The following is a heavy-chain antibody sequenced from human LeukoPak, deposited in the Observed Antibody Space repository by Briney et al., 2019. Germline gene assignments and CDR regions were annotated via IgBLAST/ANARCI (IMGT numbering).Heavy chain of an antibody. Sequence: ASVKVSCKAPGYTFSSYDISWVRQAPGQGLEWMGWISVYNGNTNYAQNLQGRVTMTTDTSTSTAYMELRSLRSDDTAVYYCAKGGTAMVSYWGQGTLVTVSS. D-gene: IGHD5-18*01. CDR2: ISVYNGNT. J-gene: IGHJ4*02. CDR1: GYTFSSYD. CDR3: AKGGTAMVSY. V-gene: IGHV1-18*01.